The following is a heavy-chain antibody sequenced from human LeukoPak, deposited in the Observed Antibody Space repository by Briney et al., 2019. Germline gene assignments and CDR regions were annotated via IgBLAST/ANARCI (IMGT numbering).Heavy chain of an antibody. CDR1: GYTFTGYY. CDR2: INPKSGAT. D-gene: IGHD4/OR15-4a*01. J-gene: IGHJ5*02. V-gene: IGHV1-2*02. CDR3: ARAYEYGWFDP. Sequence: GASVKVSCKASGYTFTGYYMHWVRQAPGQGLEWMGWINPKSGATNYAQRFQGRVTMTWQTSISTGNMELSSLRSDDTAVYYCARAYEYGWFDPWGQGTLVTVSS.